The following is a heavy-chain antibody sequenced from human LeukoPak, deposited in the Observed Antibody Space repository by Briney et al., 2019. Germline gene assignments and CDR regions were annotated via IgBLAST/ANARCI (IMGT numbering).Heavy chain of an antibody. J-gene: IGHJ4*02. V-gene: IGHV4-34*01. Sequence: PSETLSLTCAVYGGSFSGYYWSWIRQPPGKGLEWIGEINHSGSTNYNPSLKSRVTISVDTSKNQFSLKLSSVTAADTAVYYCARQEVDSSGWYLGDYWGQGTLVTVSS. CDR1: GGSFSGYY. D-gene: IGHD6-19*01. CDR3: ARQEVDSSGWYLGDY. CDR2: INHSGST.